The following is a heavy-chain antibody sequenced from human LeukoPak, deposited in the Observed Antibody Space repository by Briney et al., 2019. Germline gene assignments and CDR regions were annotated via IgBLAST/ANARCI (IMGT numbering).Heavy chain of an antibody. D-gene: IGHD6-25*01. V-gene: IGHV3-48*01. CDR1: GFIFSNYG. CDR3: GRCGSSRQDD. Sequence: GRSLSLSCTASGFIFSNYGMDWVRQAAGKGLEWVSYIGSNIKSIDYADSVKGRFTIPRHNARNSLILQINSLRAEATAVCCCGRCGSSRQDDWGKGTLVTVSS. J-gene: IGHJ4*02. CDR2: IGSNIKSI.